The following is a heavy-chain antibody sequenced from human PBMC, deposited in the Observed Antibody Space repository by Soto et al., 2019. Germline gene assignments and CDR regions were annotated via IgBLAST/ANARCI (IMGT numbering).Heavy chain of an antibody. Sequence: QLQLQESGPGLVKPSETLSLTCTVSGGSISSSSYYWGWIRHPPGKGLEWIGSIYYSGSTYYNPSLKRRVTVSVDTSKNQFSLKLSSVTAAATAVYYCARGGMVAATAGGDYWGQGTLVTVSS. J-gene: IGHJ4*02. CDR2: IYYSGST. D-gene: IGHD2-15*01. CDR3: ARGGMVAATAGGDY. CDR1: GGSISSSSYY. V-gene: IGHV4-39*01.